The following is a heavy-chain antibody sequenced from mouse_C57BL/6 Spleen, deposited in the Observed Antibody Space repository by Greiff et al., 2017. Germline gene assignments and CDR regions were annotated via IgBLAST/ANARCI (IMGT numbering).Heavy chain of an antibody. J-gene: IGHJ4*01. V-gene: IGHV1-81*01. D-gene: IGHD2-2*01. CDR2: IYPRSGNT. CDR3: ARGHYGCAGYAMDY. Sequence: QVQLQQSGAELARPGASVKLSCKASGYTFTSYGISWVKQRTGQGLEWIGEIYPRSGNTYYNEKFKGKATLTADKSSSTAYMELRSLTYEDSAVYFCARGHYGCAGYAMDYWGQGTSVTVSS. CDR1: GYTFTSYG.